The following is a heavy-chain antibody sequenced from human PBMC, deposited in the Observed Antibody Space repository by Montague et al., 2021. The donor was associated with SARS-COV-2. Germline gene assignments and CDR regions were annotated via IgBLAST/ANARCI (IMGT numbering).Heavy chain of an antibody. Sequence: SLRLSCAASGSTFSSYAMSWVRQAPGKGLEWVSVIYSGGSSTYYADSVKGRFTISRDNSKNTLYLQMNSLRAEDTAVYYCAKYRAIFHDFWRITNDAFDIWGQGTMVTVSS. CDR2: IYSGGSST. V-gene: IGHV3-23*03. D-gene: IGHD3-3*01. CDR1: GSTFSSYA. J-gene: IGHJ3*02. CDR3: AKYRAIFHDFWRITNDAFDI.